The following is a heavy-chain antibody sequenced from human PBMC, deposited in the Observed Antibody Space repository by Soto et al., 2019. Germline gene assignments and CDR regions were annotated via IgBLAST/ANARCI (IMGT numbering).Heavy chain of an antibody. CDR3: ARELLWFGEHHWYYYGMDV. D-gene: IGHD3-10*01. Sequence: PSETLSLTCTVSGGSISSSSYYWGWIRQPPGKGLEWIGSIYYSGSTYYNPSLKSRVTISVDTSKNQFSLKLSSVTAADTAVYYCARELLWFGEHHWYYYGMDVWGQGTTVTVSS. V-gene: IGHV4-39*02. J-gene: IGHJ6*02. CDR2: IYYSGST. CDR1: GGSISSSSYY.